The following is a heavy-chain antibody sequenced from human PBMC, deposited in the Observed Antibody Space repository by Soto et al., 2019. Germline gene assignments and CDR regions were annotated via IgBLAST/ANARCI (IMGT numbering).Heavy chain of an antibody. CDR3: ARDLRGHYGP. Sequence: GGSLRLSCEGSGFNFRNFNMIWVRQAPGKGLEWVSSVSGSSSYIYYADSVKGRFTVSRDNANNLVFLQMNGLRPEDTAMYYCARDLRGHYGPWGKETMGTVSS. CDR1: GFNFRNFN. V-gene: IGHV3-21*06. J-gene: IGHJ3*01. D-gene: IGHD4-17*01. CDR2: VSGSSSYI.